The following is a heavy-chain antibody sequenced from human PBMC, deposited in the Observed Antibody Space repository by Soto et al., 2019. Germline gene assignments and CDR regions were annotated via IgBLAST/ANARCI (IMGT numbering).Heavy chain of an antibody. V-gene: IGHV3-33*01. CDR3: ARDRSAGNYFYYGMDV. CDR1: GLPFSRNG. CDR2: IWYDGSKE. J-gene: IGHJ6*02. Sequence: EGSLRLSCAASGLPFSRNGMHWVRQAPGKGLEWVAVIWYDGSKEYYSDSVKGRFTISRDNSKNMLYLQMNSVRVEDTAVYFCARDRSAGNYFYYGMDVWGQGTTVTVSS. D-gene: IGHD1-1*01.